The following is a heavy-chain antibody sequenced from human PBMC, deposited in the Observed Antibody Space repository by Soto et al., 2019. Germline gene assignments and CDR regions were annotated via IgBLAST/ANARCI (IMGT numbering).Heavy chain of an antibody. CDR2: ISYDGSNK. CDR3: AKTRGGSWYSYYFDY. D-gene: IGHD6-13*01. CDR1: GFTFSSYG. V-gene: IGHV3-30*18. Sequence: GGSLRLSCAASGFTFSSYGMHWVRQAPGKGLEWVAVISYDGSNKYYADSVKGRFTISRDNSKNTLYLQMNSLRAEDTAVYYCAKTRGGSWYSYYFDYWGQGTLVTVSS. J-gene: IGHJ4*02.